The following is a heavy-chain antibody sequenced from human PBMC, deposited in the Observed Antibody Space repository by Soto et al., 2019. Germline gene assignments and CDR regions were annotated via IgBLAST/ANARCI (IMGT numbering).Heavy chain of an antibody. CDR3: ARSHEPGIAADENDY. V-gene: IGHV1-2*04. CDR2: INPNSGGT. Sequence: ASVKVSCKASGYTFTGYYMHWVRQAPGQGLEWMGWINPNSGGTNYAQKFQGWVTMTRDTSISTAYMELSRLGSDDTAVYYCARSHEPGIAADENDYWGQGTLVTVSS. CDR1: GYTFTGYY. J-gene: IGHJ4*02. D-gene: IGHD6-13*01.